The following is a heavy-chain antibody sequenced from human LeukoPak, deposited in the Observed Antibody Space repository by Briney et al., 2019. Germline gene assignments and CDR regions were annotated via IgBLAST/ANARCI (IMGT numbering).Heavy chain of an antibody. V-gene: IGHV3-30-3*01. CDR2: ISYDGSNK. J-gene: IGHJ5*02. CDR3: ARDQGYSYGYDA. Sequence: GGSLRFSCAASGFTFSSYAMHWVRQAPGKGLEWVAVISYDGSNKYYADSVKGRFTISRDNSKNTLYLQMNSLRAEDTAVYYCARDQGYSYGYDAWGQGTLVTVSS. D-gene: IGHD5-18*01. CDR1: GFTFSSYA.